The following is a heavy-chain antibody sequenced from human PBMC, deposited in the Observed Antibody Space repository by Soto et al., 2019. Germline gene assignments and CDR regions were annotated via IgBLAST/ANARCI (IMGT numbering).Heavy chain of an antibody. D-gene: IGHD4-17*01. J-gene: IGHJ4*02. CDR2: ISSSGSTI. CDR3: ARDHTTYGDYGRESY. Sequence: SLRLSCAASGFTFSDYYLSSIRQAPGKGLEWVSYISSSGSTIYYADSVKGRFTISRDNAKNSLYLQMNSLRAEDTAVYYCARDHTTYGDYGRESYWGQGTLVTVSS. CDR1: GFTFSDYY. V-gene: IGHV3-11*01.